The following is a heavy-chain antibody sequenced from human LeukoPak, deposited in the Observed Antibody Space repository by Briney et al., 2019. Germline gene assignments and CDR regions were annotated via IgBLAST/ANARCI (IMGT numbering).Heavy chain of an antibody. CDR1: GFTFNTYT. CDR2: TSGSSGII. V-gene: IGHV3-48*01. CDR3: ARGGTN. Sequence: GGSLRLSCAASGFTFNTYTMNWVRQAPGKGLEWVSYTSGSSGIIDYADSVRGRFTISRDNSKNTLYLQMNSLRAEDTAVYYCARGGTNWGQGTLVTVSS. J-gene: IGHJ4*02.